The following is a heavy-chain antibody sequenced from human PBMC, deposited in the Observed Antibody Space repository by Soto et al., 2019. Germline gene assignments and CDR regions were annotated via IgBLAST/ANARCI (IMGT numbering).Heavy chain of an antibody. CDR2: IYYSGSA. V-gene: IGHV4-31*03. J-gene: IGHJ5*01. Sequence: QVQLQESGPGLVRPSQTLSLTCTFADGSSGSLGYYWRWIRKRPGEGLEWIGFIYYSGSAFYNPSLTSRVTTSIDTSRNQFTLNLRSVTAADTAVYYCARWTTVTEFDYWGHGTLVTVSS. CDR1: DGSSGSLGYY. CDR3: ARWTTVTEFDY. D-gene: IGHD4-17*01.